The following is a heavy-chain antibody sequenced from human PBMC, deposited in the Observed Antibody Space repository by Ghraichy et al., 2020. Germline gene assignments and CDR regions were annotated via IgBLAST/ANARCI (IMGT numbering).Heavy chain of an antibody. CDR2: IIPILGIA. CDR3: ARGHHTAYGMDV. Sequence: SVKVSCKASGGTFSSYAISWVRQAPGQGLEWMGRIIPILGIAHYAQKFQGRVTITADKSTRTAYMERSSLRSEDTAVYYCARGHHTAYGMDVWGQGTTVTVSS. D-gene: IGHD5-18*01. J-gene: IGHJ6*02. V-gene: IGHV1-69*04. CDR1: GGTFSSYA.